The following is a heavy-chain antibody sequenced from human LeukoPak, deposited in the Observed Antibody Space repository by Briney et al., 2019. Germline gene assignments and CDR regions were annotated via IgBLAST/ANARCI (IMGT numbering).Heavy chain of an antibody. CDR1: GLKVKSVG. V-gene: IGHV3-21*01. CDR2: ISSHAIYI. CDR3: ARDLSLADPGGFDY. Sequence: GRPRRGSCWDTGLKVKSVGMDGRRKAPGKRLEWVSTISSHAIYIYYADSVKGRFTIFRDNSENSVYLQMDSLRADDTARYFCARDLSLADPGGFDYWGQGALVTVSS. J-gene: IGHJ4*02. D-gene: IGHD6-6*01.